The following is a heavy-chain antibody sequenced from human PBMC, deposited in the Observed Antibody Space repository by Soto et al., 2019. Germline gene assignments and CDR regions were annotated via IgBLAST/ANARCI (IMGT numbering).Heavy chain of an antibody. CDR1: GFTFSSYG. J-gene: IGHJ6*02. CDR2: IWYDGSNK. D-gene: IGHD1-7*01. V-gene: IGHV3-33*01. CDR3: AREAGTTRYYGMDV. Sequence: QVQLVESGGGVVQPGRSLRLSCAASGFTFSSYGMQWVRQAPGKGLEGVAVIWYDGSNKYYANSVKGRFTISRDNPKNTLYLQMNSLRAEDTAVYYCAREAGTTRYYGMDVWGQGTTVTVSS.